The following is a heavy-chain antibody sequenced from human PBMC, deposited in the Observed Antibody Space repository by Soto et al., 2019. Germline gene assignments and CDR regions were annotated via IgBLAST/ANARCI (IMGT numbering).Heavy chain of an antibody. CDR2: IIPILGIA. CDR1: GGTFSSYA. Sequence: ASVKVSCKASGGTFSSYAISWVRQAPGQGLEWMGGIIPILGIANYAQKFQGRVTITADKSTSTAYMELSSLRSEDTAVYYCARGDDSVVVPCAIRHYYYGMDVWGQGTTVTVSS. D-gene: IGHD2-2*02. J-gene: IGHJ6*02. CDR3: ARGDDSVVVPCAIRHYYYGMDV. V-gene: IGHV1-69*10.